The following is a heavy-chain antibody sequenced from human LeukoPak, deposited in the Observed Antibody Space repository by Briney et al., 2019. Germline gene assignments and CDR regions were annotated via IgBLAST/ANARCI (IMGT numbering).Heavy chain of an antibody. CDR3: ARDIGRYPMVRGLRSREAIDY. CDR1: GGSISSGGYY. CDR2: IYHSGST. J-gene: IGHJ4*02. D-gene: IGHD3-10*01. V-gene: IGHV4-30-2*01. Sequence: SETLSLTCTVSGGSISSGGYYWSWIRQPPGKGLEWIGYIYHSGSTYYNPSLKSRVTISVDTSKNQFSLKLSSVTAADTAVYYCARDIGRYPMVRGLRSREAIDYWGQGTLVTVSS.